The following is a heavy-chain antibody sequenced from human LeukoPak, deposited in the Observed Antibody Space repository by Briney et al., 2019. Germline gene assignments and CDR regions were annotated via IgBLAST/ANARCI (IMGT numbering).Heavy chain of an antibody. V-gene: IGHV3-30*02. CDR3: AKTHGVYDYYYMDV. CDR1: GFTFSSYG. J-gene: IGHJ6*03. CDR2: IRHDGSNK. Sequence: GGSLRLSCAASGFTFSSYGMHWVRQAPGKGLEWVAFIRHDGSNKYYADSVKGRFTISRDNSKNTLYLQMNSLRAEDTAVYYCAKTHGVYDYYYMDVWGKGTTVTVSS. D-gene: IGHD6-13*01.